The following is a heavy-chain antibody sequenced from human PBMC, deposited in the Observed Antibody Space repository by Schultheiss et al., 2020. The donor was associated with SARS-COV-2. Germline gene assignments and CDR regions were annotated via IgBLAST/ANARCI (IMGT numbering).Heavy chain of an antibody. D-gene: IGHD6-19*01. Sequence: GGSLRLSCATSGFSFSTYSMYWVRQAPGKGLEWVSSISASSAYIYYPDSVKGRFTISRDNAKNSLYLQMDSLRAEDAAVYYCAPLAVAGSYWGQGTLVTVSS. J-gene: IGHJ4*02. CDR2: ISASSAYI. CDR3: APLAVAGSY. V-gene: IGHV3-21*01. CDR1: GFSFSTYS.